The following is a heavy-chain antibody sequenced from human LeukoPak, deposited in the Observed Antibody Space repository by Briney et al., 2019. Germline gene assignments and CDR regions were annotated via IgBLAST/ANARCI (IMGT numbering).Heavy chain of an antibody. J-gene: IGHJ6*03. CDR3: ARDGVVILPYYMDV. CDR1: GFTFSSYS. V-gene: IGHV3-48*01. Sequence: GGSLRLSCAASGFTFSSYSMNWVRQAPGKGLEWVSYISSSSSTIYYADSVKGRFTISRDNAKNSLYLQMNSLRAEDTAVYYCARDGVVILPYYMDVWGKGTTVTVSS. D-gene: IGHD3-3*01. CDR2: ISSSSSTI.